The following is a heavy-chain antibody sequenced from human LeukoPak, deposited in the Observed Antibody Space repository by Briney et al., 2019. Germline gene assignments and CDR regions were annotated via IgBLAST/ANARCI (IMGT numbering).Heavy chain of an antibody. Sequence: RSGGSLRLSCAASGFTVGDYTLTWVRQAPGKGLEWVSSISSDNGYIYYADSVKGRFSISRDNAKNSLYLQMSSLRAEDTALYYCARGYEFWGSYYIGDYWGQGTLVTVSS. V-gene: IGHV3-21*06. J-gene: IGHJ4*02. CDR2: ISSDNGYI. D-gene: IGHD3-10*01. CDR1: GFTVGDYT. CDR3: ARGYEFWGSYYIGDY.